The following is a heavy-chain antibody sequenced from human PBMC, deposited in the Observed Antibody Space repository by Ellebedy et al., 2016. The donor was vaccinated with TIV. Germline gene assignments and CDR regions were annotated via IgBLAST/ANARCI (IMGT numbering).Heavy chain of an antibody. CDR2: IKQDGSEK. D-gene: IGHD4-11*01. CDR1: GFTFSSYW. V-gene: IGHV3-7*01. CDR3: ARGMTKDYFDY. J-gene: IGHJ4*02. Sequence: GGSLRLSXAASGFTFSSYWMSWVRQAPGKGLEWVANIKQDGSEKYYVDSVKGRFTISRDNAKNSLYLQMNSLRAEDTAVYYCARGMTKDYFDYWGQGTLVTVSS.